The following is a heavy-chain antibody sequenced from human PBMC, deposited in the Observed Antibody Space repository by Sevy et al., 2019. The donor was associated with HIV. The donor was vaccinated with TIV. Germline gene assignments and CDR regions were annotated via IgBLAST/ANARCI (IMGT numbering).Heavy chain of an antibody. V-gene: IGHV5-51*01. J-gene: IGHJ4*02. D-gene: IGHD2-21*01. Sequence: GESLKNSCEGSGYSFTTYWIGWVRQMPGKGLEWMGVIYPDDSDTRYNPSFPGQVTISADKSINTAYLEWSSLKASDTAIYYCARLEQRHCNGAHCYPFDYWGQGTLVTVSS. CDR1: GYSFTTYW. CDR2: IYPDDSDT. CDR3: ARLEQRHCNGAHCYPFDY.